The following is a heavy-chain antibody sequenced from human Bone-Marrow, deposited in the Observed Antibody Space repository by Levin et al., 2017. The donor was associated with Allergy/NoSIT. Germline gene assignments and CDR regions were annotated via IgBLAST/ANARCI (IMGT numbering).Heavy chain of an antibody. J-gene: IGHJ5*02. V-gene: IGHV3-9*03. CDR3: AKESTNYYLSGRHNWFDP. CDR1: GFTFDDYA. D-gene: IGHD3-10*01. Sequence: PGGSLRLSCVASGFTFDDYAMHWVRQAPGKGLEWVSSISWNSRTIDYADSMKGRFTISRDNAKNSLYLQINSLRAEDMALYYCAKESTNYYLSGRHNWFDPWGQGTLVTVSS. CDR2: ISWNSRTI.